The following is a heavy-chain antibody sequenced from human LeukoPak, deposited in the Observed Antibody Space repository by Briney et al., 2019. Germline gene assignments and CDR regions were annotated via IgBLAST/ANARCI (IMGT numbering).Heavy chain of an antibody. D-gene: IGHD2-2*01. CDR1: GFTFSRYW. J-gene: IGHJ6*03. V-gene: IGHV3-7*01. CDR2: IKQDGSEK. Sequence: GGSLRLSCAASGFTFSRYWMTWVRQAPGKGLEWVANIKQDGSEKYYVDSVKGRFTISRDNAKNSLYLQMKSLRAEDTAVYYCAREKEGYCSRTSCYLDYYYYYMDVWGKGTTVTISS. CDR3: AREKEGYCSRTSCYLDYYYYYMDV.